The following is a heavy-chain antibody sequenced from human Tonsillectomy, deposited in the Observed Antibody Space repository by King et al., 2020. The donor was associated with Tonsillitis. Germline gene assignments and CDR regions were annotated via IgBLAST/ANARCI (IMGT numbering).Heavy chain of an antibody. V-gene: IGHV3-23*03. CDR2: IYSGGSST. CDR1: GFTFSSYA. Sequence: EVQLVESGGGLVQPGGSLRLSCAASGFTFSSYAMSWVRQAPGKGLEWVSVIYSGGSSTYYADSVKGRVTISRDNSKNTLYLQMNSLRAEDTAVYYCAKDRDFYDSSGLEYWGQGTLVSVSS. D-gene: IGHD3-22*01. J-gene: IGHJ4*02. CDR3: AKDRDFYDSSGLEY.